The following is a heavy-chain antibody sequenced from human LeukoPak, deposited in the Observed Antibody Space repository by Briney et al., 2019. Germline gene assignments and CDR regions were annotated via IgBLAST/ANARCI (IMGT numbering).Heavy chain of an antibody. V-gene: IGHV4-59*12. J-gene: IGHJ6*03. CDR3: ARGAARHYYYYYMDV. Sequence: SETLSLTCTVSGGSISSYYWSWIRQPPGKGLEWIGYIYYSGSTNYNPSLKSRVTISVDKSKNQFSLKLSSVTAADTAVYYCARGAARHYYYYYMDVWGKGTTVTVSS. D-gene: IGHD6-6*01. CDR1: GGSISSYY. CDR2: IYYSGST.